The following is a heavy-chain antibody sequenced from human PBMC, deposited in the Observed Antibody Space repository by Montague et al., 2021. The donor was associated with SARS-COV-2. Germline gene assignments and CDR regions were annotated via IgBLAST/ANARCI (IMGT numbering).Heavy chain of an antibody. CDR2: IYWDDDK. J-gene: IGHJ4*02. D-gene: IGHD6-13*01. CDR3: AHRGGSSWTKPYFDY. Sequence: PALVKPTQTLTLTCTFSGFSLSTSGAAVGWIRQPPGKALEWLALIYWDDDKRYSPSPKSRLTITKDTSKNQVVLTMTNMDPVDTATYYCAHRGGSSWTKPYFDYWGQGTLVTVSS. CDR1: GFSLSTSGAA. V-gene: IGHV2-5*02.